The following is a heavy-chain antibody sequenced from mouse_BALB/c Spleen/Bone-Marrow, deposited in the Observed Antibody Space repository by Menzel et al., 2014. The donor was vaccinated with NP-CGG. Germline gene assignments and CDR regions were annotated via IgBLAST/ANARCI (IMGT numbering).Heavy chain of an antibody. Sequence: DVMLVESGGGLVQPGGSRKLSCAASGFTFSSFGMHWVRQAPEKGLEWVAYISSGSSTIYYADTVKGRFTISRDNPKNTLFLQMTSLRSEDAAMYYCARGRPIYYGNHYAMDYWGQGTSVTVSS. CDR2: ISSGSSTI. J-gene: IGHJ4*01. D-gene: IGHD2-1*01. V-gene: IGHV5-17*02. CDR1: GFTFSSFG. CDR3: ARGRPIYYGNHYAMDY.